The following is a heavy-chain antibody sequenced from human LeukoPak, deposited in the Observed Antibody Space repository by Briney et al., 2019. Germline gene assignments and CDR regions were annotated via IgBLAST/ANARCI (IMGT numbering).Heavy chain of an antibody. CDR3: AKDYRGSFTD. D-gene: IGHD1-26*01. J-gene: IGHJ4*02. CDR2: ISTDGGST. CDR1: GFTLSSYA. V-gene: IGHV3-23*01. Sequence: GGSLRLSCAASGFTLSSYAMSWVRQAPGMGLQLVSAISTDGGSTYSADSVKGRFTISRDNSKNTLFLQMNSLRAEDTAVYFCAKDYRGSFTDWGQGTLVTVSS.